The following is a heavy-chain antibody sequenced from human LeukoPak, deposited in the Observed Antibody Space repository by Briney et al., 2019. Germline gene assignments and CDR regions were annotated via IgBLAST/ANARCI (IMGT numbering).Heavy chain of an antibody. J-gene: IGHJ5*02. Sequence: PGGSLRLSCAASGFTFSSYGMHWVRQAPGKGLEWVAVIWYDGSNKYCADSVKGRFTISRDNSKNTLYLQMNSLRAEDTAVYYCARDRNSSGWLLYWFDPWGQGTLVTVSS. CDR1: GFTFSSYG. CDR3: ARDRNSSGWLLYWFDP. CDR2: IWYDGSNK. V-gene: IGHV3-33*01. D-gene: IGHD6-19*01.